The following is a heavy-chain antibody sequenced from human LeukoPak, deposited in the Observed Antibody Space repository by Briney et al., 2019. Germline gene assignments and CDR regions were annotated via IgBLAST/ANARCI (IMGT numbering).Heavy chain of an antibody. CDR1: GGTFSSYA. J-gene: IGHJ3*02. D-gene: IGHD1-7*01. V-gene: IGHV1-69*13. CDR2: IIPIFGTA. CDR3: ARLRTRNYHAFDI. Sequence: ASVKVSCKASGGTFSSYAISWVRQAPGQGLEWMGGIIPIFGTANYAQKFQGRVTITADESTSTAYMELSSLRSEDTAVYYCARLRTRNYHAFDIWGQGTMVTVSS.